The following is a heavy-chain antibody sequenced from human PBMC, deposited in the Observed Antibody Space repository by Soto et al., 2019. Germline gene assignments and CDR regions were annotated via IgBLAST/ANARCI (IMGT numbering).Heavy chain of an antibody. J-gene: IGHJ6*02. CDR3: ARDFSSSSFNYYYGMDV. CDR1: GGSVSSGSYY. V-gene: IGHV4-61*01. Sequence: SETLSLTCTVSGGSVSSGSYYWSWIRQPPGKGLEWIGYIYYSWSTNYNPSLKSRVTISVDTSKNQFSLKLSSVTAADTAVYYCARDFSSSSFNYYYGMDVWGQGTTVTVSS. CDR2: IYYSWST. D-gene: IGHD6-6*01.